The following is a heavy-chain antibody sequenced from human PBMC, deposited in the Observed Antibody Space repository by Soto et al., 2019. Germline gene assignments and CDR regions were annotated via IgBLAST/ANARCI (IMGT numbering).Heavy chain of an antibody. CDR3: ASSPYSSGSHAGPYAFDI. CDR2: ISAYNGNT. V-gene: IGHV1-18*04. Sequence: GASVKVSCKASGYTFTSYGISWVRQAPGQGLEWMGWISAYNGNTNYAQKLQGRVTMTTDTSTSTAYMELRSLRSDDTAVYYCASSPYSSGSHAGPYAFDIWGQGTMVTVSS. CDR1: GYTFTSYG. D-gene: IGHD3-10*01. J-gene: IGHJ3*02.